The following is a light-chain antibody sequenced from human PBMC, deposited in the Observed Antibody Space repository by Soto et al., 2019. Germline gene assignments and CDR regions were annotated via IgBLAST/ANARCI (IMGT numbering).Light chain of an antibody. Sequence: QSVLTQPASVSGSPGQSITISCTGTISDVGTYNYVSWYQQHPGKAPKLIIYEVNNRPSGVSTRFSGSKSGNTASLSISGLQAEDEADYYCSSYSSTSTLYVLXTGTKVTVL. V-gene: IGLV2-14*01. J-gene: IGLJ1*01. CDR3: SSYSSTSTLYV. CDR2: EVN. CDR1: ISDVGTYNY.